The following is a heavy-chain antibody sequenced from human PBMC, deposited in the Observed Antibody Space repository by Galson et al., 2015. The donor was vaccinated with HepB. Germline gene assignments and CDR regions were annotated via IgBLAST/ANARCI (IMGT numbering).Heavy chain of an antibody. CDR1: GSTFNNYI. CDR2: VSKNGDNT. CDR3: VKLALAYYDTYGNYREDAFDI. Sequence: SLRLSCAASGSTFNNYIMHWVRQAPGKGLEYVSAVSKNGDNTYYTDSVKGRFIISRDNSKNTLYLEMNSLRPEDTGVYYCVKLALAYYDTYGNYREDAFDIWGQGTMVTVSS. V-gene: IGHV3-64D*06. J-gene: IGHJ3*02. D-gene: IGHD3-22*01.